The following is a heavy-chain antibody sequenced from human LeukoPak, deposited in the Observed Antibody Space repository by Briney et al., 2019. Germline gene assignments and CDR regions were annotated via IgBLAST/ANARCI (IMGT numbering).Heavy chain of an antibody. CDR3: ARVWSGWYEIDY. Sequence: GGSLRLSCAASGFTVSSNYMSLVRQAPGKGLEWVSVIYSGGSTYYADSVKGRFTISRDNSKNTLYLQMNSLRAEDTAVYYCARVWSGWYEIDYWGQGTLVTVSS. CDR1: GFTVSSNY. D-gene: IGHD3-3*01. V-gene: IGHV3-66*02. CDR2: IYSGGST. J-gene: IGHJ4*02.